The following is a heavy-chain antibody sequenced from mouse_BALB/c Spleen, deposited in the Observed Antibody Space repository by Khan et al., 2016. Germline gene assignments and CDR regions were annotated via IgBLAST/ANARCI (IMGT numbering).Heavy chain of an antibody. CDR1: GYSITSGYG. J-gene: IGHJ2*01. CDR2: ISYSGST. V-gene: IGHV3-2*02. D-gene: IGHD1-2*01. Sequence: EVQLQESGPGLVKPSQSLSLTCTVTGYSITSGYGWNWIRQFPGNKLEWMAYISYSGSTNYNPSLKRRISITRDTSKNQFFLQLNSVTTENTATYYSARTARIKYWGQGTTLTGSS. CDR3: ARTARIKY.